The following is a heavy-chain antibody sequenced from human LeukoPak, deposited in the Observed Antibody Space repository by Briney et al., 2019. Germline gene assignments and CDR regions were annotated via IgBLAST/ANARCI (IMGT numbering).Heavy chain of an antibody. CDR1: GGTFSSYA. Sequence: GASVKVSCKAPGGTFSSYAISWVRQAPGQGLEWMGGIIPIFGTANYAQKFQGRVTITADKSTSTAYMELSSLRSEDTAVYYCARVYSSSFKPSNNWFDPWGQGTLVTVSS. CDR2: IIPIFGTA. V-gene: IGHV1-69*06. CDR3: ARVYSSSFKPSNNWFDP. D-gene: IGHD6-13*01. J-gene: IGHJ5*02.